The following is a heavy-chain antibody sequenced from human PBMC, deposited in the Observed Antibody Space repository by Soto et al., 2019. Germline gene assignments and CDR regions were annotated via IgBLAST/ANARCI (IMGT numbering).Heavy chain of an antibody. CDR3: ARLCGGSCYSVAFDS. V-gene: IGHV3-53*04. J-gene: IGHJ3*02. Sequence: PGGSLRLSSAASGFTVSSNYMSWVRQAPGKGLEWVSVIYSGGSTYYADSVKGRFTISRHNSKNTLYLQMNSLRAEDTAVYYCARLCGGSCYSVAFDSWGQGTMVTVSS. D-gene: IGHD2-15*01. CDR1: GFTVSSNY. CDR2: IYSGGST.